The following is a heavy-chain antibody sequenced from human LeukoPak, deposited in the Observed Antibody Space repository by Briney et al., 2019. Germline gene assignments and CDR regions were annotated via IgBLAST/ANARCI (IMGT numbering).Heavy chain of an antibody. J-gene: IGHJ4*02. D-gene: IGHD3-16*02. V-gene: IGHV4-34*01. CDR2: INHSGST. CDR1: GGSISSYY. Sequence: SETLSLTCTVSGGSISSYYWSWIRQPPGKGLEWIGEINHSGSTNYNPSLKSRVTISVDTSKNQFSLKLSSVTAADTAVYYCARGKAYYDYVWGSYRTADPFDYWGQGTLVTVSS. CDR3: ARGKAYYDYVWGSYRTADPFDY.